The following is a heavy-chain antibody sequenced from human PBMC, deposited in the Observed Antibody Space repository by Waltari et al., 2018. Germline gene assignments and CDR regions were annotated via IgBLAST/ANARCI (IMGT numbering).Heavy chain of an antibody. CDR1: GFTFSSYR. Sequence: EVQLVESGGGLVKPGGSLRLSCAASGFTFSSYRMNWVRQAPGKGLQWVASIGGNDGSIHYADSIKGRFTVSRDNARSSLFLQMNSLRADDTALYFCAREAPNYYYYMDVWGKGTTVTVSS. CDR3: AREAPNYYYYMDV. V-gene: IGHV3-21*01. J-gene: IGHJ6*03. CDR2: IGGNDGSI.